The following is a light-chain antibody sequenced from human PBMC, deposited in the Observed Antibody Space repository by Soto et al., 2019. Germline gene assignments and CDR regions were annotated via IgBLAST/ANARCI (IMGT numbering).Light chain of an antibody. V-gene: IGLV2-8*01. CDR3: TSYAGSKDRYV. Sequence: QSVLTQPPSASGSPGQSVTISCTGTSSDVGAYKYVSWDQHHPGKAPKLIIYEVSQRPAGVPDRFSGSKSGNTASLTVSGLQAEDEAQYYCTSYAGSKDRYVFGTGTKVTVL. J-gene: IGLJ1*01. CDR2: EVS. CDR1: SSDVGAYKY.